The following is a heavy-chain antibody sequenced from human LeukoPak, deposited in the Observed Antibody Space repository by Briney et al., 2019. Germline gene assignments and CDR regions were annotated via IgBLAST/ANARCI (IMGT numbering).Heavy chain of an antibody. Sequence: ASVKVSCKASGYSFPSYDINWLRQATGQGLEWMGWMNPNSGDAAYAQKFQGRVTMTRDTSISTAYMELSSLRSEDTAVYYCARVSFDTSGHKIDFDYWGHGTLVTVSS. CDR1: GYSFPSYD. D-gene: IGHD3-22*01. CDR3: ARVSFDTSGHKIDFDY. J-gene: IGHJ4*01. CDR2: MNPNSGDA. V-gene: IGHV1-8*01.